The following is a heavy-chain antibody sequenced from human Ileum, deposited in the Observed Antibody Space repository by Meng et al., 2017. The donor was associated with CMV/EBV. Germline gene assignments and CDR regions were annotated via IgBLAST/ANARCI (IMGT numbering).Heavy chain of an antibody. J-gene: IGHJ4*02. D-gene: IGHD1-14*01. CDR2: ISGSGGST. Sequence: GESLKISWAATGFIFSSYAISWVRQAPGKGLEWVSGISGSGGSTYYVDSVKGRFTVSRDNSKKTLHLQMNSLRAEDTAIYYCAKDGWYNNSPYYFDYWGQGTLVTVSS. V-gene: IGHV3-23*01. CDR3: AKDGWYNNSPYYFDY. CDR1: GFIFSSYA.